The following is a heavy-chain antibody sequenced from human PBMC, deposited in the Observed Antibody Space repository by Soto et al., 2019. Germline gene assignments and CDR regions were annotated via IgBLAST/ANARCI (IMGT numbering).Heavy chain of an antibody. D-gene: IGHD6-25*01. CDR3: ARHGGYNQYY. V-gene: IGHV4-4*02. CDR2: IDDSGGT. CDR1: GGSISSATW. Sequence: QVQLQESGPGLVKPSGTLSLTCAVSGGSISSATWWSWVRQAPGKGLEWIGQIDDSGGTEYNPSLKSRVTISIDKSTNQLSRELSPVTAADTGVYYCARHGGYNQYYWGQGTLVTVSS. J-gene: IGHJ4*02.